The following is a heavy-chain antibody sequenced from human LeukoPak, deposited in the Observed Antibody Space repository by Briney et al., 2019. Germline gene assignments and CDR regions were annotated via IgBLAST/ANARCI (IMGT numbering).Heavy chain of an antibody. CDR3: ARGSSGWYHFDY. Sequence: ETLSLTCTVSGGSISSYYMSWVRQAPGKGLEWVSVIYSGGSTYCADSVKGRFTISRDNSKNTLYLQMNSLRAEDTAVYYCARGSSGWYHFDYWGQGTLVTVSS. D-gene: IGHD6-19*01. J-gene: IGHJ4*02. V-gene: IGHV3-66*01. CDR2: IYSGGST. CDR1: GGSISSYY.